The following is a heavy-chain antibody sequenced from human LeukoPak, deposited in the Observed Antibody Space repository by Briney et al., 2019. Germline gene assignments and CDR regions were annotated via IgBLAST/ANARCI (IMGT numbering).Heavy chain of an antibody. D-gene: IGHD2-15*01. CDR1: GGSISSGSYY. J-gene: IGHJ6*03. V-gene: IGHV4-61*01. Sequence: SETLSLTCTVSGGSISSGSYYWNWIRQPPGKGLEWIGYIYNSGSANYNPSLKSRVTISVDTSKNQFSLKLTSVTAADTAVYYCARTPNYYYYYMDVWGKGTTVTVSS. CDR2: IYNSGSA. CDR3: ARTPNYYYYYMDV.